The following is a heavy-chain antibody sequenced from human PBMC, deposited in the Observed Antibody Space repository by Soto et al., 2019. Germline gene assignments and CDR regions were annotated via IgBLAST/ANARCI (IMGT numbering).Heavy chain of an antibody. V-gene: IGHV4-30-4*01. CDR3: VRGTDCGTIEACYRYFGS. Sequence: VRLQESGPGLVKPSPTVSLTCAVSGDSIFSNYYYWGWVRQSPWKAPEWIGYMHSSGSNYSNPSHTPPVELSADSCQTHVSVNRKYVSASDTAFYFCVRGTDCGTIEACYRYFGSWGPGTLVTVSS. J-gene: IGHJ4*02. CDR2: MHSSGSN. D-gene: IGHD1-1*01. CDR1: GDSIFSNYYY.